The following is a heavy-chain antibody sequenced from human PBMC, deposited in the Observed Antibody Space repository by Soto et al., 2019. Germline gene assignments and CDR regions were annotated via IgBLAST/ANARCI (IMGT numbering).Heavy chain of an antibody. CDR1: GGSISSYY. CDR2: IYYSGST. CDR3: ARLGGFGELSLDHDAFDI. Sequence: SETLSLTCTVSGGSISSYYWSWIRQPPGKGLEWIGYIYYSGSTNYNPSLKSRVTISVDTSKNQFSMKLSSVTAADTAVYYCARLGGFGELSLDHDAFDIWGQGTMATVSS. V-gene: IGHV4-59*01. J-gene: IGHJ3*02. D-gene: IGHD3-16*01.